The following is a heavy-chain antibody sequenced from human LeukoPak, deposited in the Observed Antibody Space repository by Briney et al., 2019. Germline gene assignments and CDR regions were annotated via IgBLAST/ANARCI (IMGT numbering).Heavy chain of an antibody. CDR1: GDSISSGSYY. J-gene: IGHJ3*02. CDR2: IYYSGST. CDR3: ARVLGYCSSTSCYADAFDI. Sequence: PSETLSLTCTVSGDSISSGSYYWSWIRQHPGKGLEWIGYIYYSGSTYYNPSLKSRVTISVDRSKNQFSLKLSSVTAADTAVYYCARVLGYCSSTSCYADAFDIWGQGTMVTVSS. V-gene: IGHV4-31*03. D-gene: IGHD2-2*01.